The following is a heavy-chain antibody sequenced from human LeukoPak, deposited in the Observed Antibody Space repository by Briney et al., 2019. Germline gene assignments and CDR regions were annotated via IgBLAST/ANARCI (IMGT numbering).Heavy chain of an antibody. D-gene: IGHD6-6*01. CDR1: GFTFSSYS. CDR3: ARGLYSSSFVDLNWFDP. CDR2: ISSSSSYI. J-gene: IGHJ5*02. V-gene: IGHV3-21*01. Sequence: GGSLRLSCAASGFTFSSYSMNWVRQAPGKGLEWVSSISSSSSYIYYADSVKGRFTVSRDNAKNSLYLQMNSLRAEDTAVYYCARGLYSSSFVDLNWFDPWGQGTLVTVSS.